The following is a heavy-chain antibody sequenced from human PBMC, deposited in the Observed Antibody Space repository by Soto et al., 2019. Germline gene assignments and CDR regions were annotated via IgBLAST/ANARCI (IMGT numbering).Heavy chain of an antibody. V-gene: IGHV1-8*01. CDR2: MNPKSGYT. D-gene: IGHD3-10*02. Sequence: QVQLVQSGAEVKKPGASVKVSCKASGYTFTTYDINWVRQATGQRLEWVGWMNPKSGYTGFAQKFQGRVSMTRDTSINTAYMEMSSLRSEDTAVYYCVRVFGSIAYWGQGTLVTVSS. CDR1: GYTFTTYD. CDR3: VRVFGSIAY. J-gene: IGHJ4*02.